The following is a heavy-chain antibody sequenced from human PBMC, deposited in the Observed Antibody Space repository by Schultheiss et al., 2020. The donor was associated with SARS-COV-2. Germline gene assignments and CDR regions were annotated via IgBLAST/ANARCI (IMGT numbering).Heavy chain of an antibody. D-gene: IGHD4-23*01. Sequence: SQTLSLTCTVSGGSISSYYWSWIRQPPGKGLEWIGEINHSGSTNYNPSLKSRVTISVDTSKNQFSLKLSSVTAADTAVYYCASLVNDYGGNVGAFDIWGQGTMVTVSS. CDR3: ASLVNDYGGNVGAFDI. J-gene: IGHJ3*02. CDR2: INHSGST. V-gene: IGHV4-34*01. CDR1: GGSISSYY.